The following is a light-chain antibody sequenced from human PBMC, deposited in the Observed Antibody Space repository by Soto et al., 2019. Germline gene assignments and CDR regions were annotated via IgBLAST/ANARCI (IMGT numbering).Light chain of an antibody. CDR2: DAS. CDR1: QSISSW. J-gene: IGKJ1*01. CDR3: LQYSSHSWT. V-gene: IGKV1-5*01. Sequence: DIQMTQSPSSLSASVGDRVTITCXASQSISSWLAWYQQKPGKAPELLIFDASNLKSGVSSRFSGSGSGTEFTLTISRLQPDDVATYYCLQYSSHSWTFGQGTKVDIK.